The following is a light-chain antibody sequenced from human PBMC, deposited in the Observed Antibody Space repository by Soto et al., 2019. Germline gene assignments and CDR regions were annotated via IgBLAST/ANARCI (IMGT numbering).Light chain of an antibody. V-gene: IGLV2-14*01. CDR3: SSYTSISTVV. CDR2: DVS. J-gene: IGLJ2*01. Sequence: QSVLTQPASVSGSPGQSITISCTGTSSDVGGYNFVSWYQQHPGKAPKLIIFDVSNRPSRVSNRFSGSKSGNTASLTISGLQAEDEADYYCSSYTSISTVVFGGGTKLTVL. CDR1: SSDVGGYNF.